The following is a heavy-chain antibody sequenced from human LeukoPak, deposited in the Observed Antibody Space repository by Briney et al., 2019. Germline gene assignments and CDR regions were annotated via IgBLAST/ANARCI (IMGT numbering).Heavy chain of an antibody. CDR3: ARGLTVYGSGSYEDY. Sequence: GESLKISCKGSGYSFTSYWIGWVRQRPGKGLEWMGIIYPGDSDTRYSPSFQGQVTISADKSISTAYLQWSSLKASDTAMYYCARGLTVYGSGSYEDYWGQGTLVTVSS. J-gene: IGHJ4*02. CDR2: IYPGDSDT. V-gene: IGHV5-51*01. D-gene: IGHD3-10*01. CDR1: GYSFTSYW.